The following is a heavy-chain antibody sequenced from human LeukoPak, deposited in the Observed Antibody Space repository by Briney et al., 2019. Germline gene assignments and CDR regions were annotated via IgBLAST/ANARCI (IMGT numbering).Heavy chain of an antibody. CDR1: GYTFTSYG. D-gene: IGHD5/OR15-5a*01. Sequence: ASVTVSCKASGYTFTSYGISWVRQAPGQGLEWMGWISAYNDNTNYTQKLQGRVTMTTDTSTSTAYMELRSLRSDDTAVYYCARDWVSLRGYYYGMDVWGQGTTVTVSS. CDR2: ISAYNDNT. J-gene: IGHJ6*02. CDR3: ARDWVSLRGYYYGMDV. V-gene: IGHV1-18*01.